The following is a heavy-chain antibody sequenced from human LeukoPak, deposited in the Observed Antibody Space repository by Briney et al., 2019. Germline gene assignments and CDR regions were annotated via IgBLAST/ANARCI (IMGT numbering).Heavy chain of an antibody. J-gene: IGHJ4*02. D-gene: IGHD1-26*01. CDR2: RSGSGYST. Sequence: GGSLRLSCVASGFTFNNYAMNWVRQAAGKGLEWVSARSGSGYSTYYADSVKGRSTISRDNSKTTLYLQMNSLRAEDTALYFCAQWSRSFDYWGQGTLVTVSS. CDR1: GFTFNNYA. CDR3: AQWSRSFDY. V-gene: IGHV3-23*01.